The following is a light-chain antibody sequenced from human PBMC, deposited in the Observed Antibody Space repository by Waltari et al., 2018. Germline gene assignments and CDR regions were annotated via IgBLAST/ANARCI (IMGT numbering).Light chain of an antibody. CDR3: QHYVRLPAT. Sequence: IVLTQSPGTLSLSPGERATLSCRAIQSVSRSLAWYQQKPGQAPKLLIYGASTRATGIPDRLTGSGSGTDFSLTISSLEPEDFAIYFCQHYVRLPATFGQGTKVEIK. CDR1: QSVSRS. V-gene: IGKV3-20*01. CDR2: GAS. J-gene: IGKJ1*01.